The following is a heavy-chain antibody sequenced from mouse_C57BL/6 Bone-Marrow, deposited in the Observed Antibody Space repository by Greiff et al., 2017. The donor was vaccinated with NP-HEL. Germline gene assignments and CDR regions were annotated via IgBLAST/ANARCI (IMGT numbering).Heavy chain of an antibody. CDR1: GYTFTSYW. CDR2: INPNNGGT. Sequence: QVQLQQPGTELVKPGASVKLSCKASGYTFTSYWMHWLKQRPGQGLEWIGNINPNNGGTNDNETFKPKATLTVDKSSSTAYMQLSSLTSEDSAVYYCARDSGYAFDYWGQGTTLTVSS. CDR3: ARDSGYAFDY. V-gene: IGHV1-53*01. J-gene: IGHJ2*01. D-gene: IGHD3-2*02.